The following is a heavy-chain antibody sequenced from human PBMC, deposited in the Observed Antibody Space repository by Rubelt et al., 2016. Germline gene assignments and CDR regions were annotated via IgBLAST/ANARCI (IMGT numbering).Heavy chain of an antibody. D-gene: IGHD3-10*01. J-gene: IGHJ4*02. V-gene: IGHV5-51*01. Sequence: EVQLVQSGGELKRPGESLKISCKGSGYSFSSFWIGWVRQMPGKGLEWMAIIYAGDSDSTHSPSFQGQVTMSADQSISTAYLQWSSLKASDTAMYYGARLEYGSGKIDYWGQGTLVTVSS. CDR3: ARLEYGSGKIDY. CDR2: IYAGDSDS. CDR1: GYSFSSFW.